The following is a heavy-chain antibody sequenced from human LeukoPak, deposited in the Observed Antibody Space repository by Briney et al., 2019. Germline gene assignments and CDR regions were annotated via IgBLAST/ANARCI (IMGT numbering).Heavy chain of an antibody. CDR1: GFTFSSYA. V-gene: IGHV3-23*01. D-gene: IGHD2-15*01. CDR2: ISGSGANT. J-gene: IGHJ4*02. CDR3: AKGRALEVVAAFNY. Sequence: PGGSLRLSCAASGFTFSSYAMGWVRQAPGKGLERVSAISGSGANTYYADSVKGRFTISRDNSKNTLYLQMNSLRADDTAVYYCAKGRALEVVAAFNYWGQGTVVTVSS.